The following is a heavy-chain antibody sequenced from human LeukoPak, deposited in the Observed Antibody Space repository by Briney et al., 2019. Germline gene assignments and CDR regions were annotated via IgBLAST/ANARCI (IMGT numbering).Heavy chain of an antibody. CDR1: DGSTSSDH. J-gene: IGHJ4*02. V-gene: IGHV4-59*08. CDR3: ARGRGLGVITPYADS. CDR2: ISYRGST. Sequence: SETLSLTCTVSDGSTSSDHWSWIRQPPEKGLEWIGSISYRGSTHYNPSLKSRVTISIDTSKKHFSLKLTSVTAADTGVYYCARGRGLGVITPYADSWGQGAMVGVSS. D-gene: IGHD3-16*02.